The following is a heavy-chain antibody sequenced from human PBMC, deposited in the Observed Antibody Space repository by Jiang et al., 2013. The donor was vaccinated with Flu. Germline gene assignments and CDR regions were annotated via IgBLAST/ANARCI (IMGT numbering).Heavy chain of an antibody. CDR3: GTAYYDFWSGWPYYYYGMDV. V-gene: IGHV4-61*02. D-gene: IGHD3-3*01. Sequence: PGLVKPSQTLSLTCTVSGGSISSGSYYWSWIRQPAGKGLEWIGRIYTSGSTNYNPSLKSRVTISVDTSKNQFSLKLSSVTAADTAVYYCGTAYYDFWSGWPYYYYGMDVWGQGTRSPSP. CDR1: GGSISSGSYY. CDR2: IYTSGST. J-gene: IGHJ6*02.